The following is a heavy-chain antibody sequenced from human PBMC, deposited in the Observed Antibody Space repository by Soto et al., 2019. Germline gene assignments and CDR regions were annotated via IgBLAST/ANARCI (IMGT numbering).Heavy chain of an antibody. V-gene: IGHV3-30-3*01. CDR1: GFTFSSYA. Sequence: GGSLRLSCAASGFTFSSYAMHWVRQAPGKGLEWVAVISYDGSNKYYADSVKGRFTISRDNSKNTLYLQMNSLRAEDTAVYYCARDFHYYDSSGYPYYFDYWGQGTLVTVSS. CDR3: ARDFHYYDSSGYPYYFDY. CDR2: ISYDGSNK. J-gene: IGHJ4*02. D-gene: IGHD3-22*01.